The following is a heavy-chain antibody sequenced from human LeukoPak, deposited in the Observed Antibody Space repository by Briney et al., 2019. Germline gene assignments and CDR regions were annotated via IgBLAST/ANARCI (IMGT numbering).Heavy chain of an antibody. J-gene: IGHJ3*02. V-gene: IGHV3-23*01. CDR1: GFTFSSYA. CDR2: ISGSGGST. D-gene: IGHD3-22*01. CDR3: AKEVYYDSSRYGASDI. Sequence: GGSLRLSCAASGFTFSSYAMSWVRHAPGKGLEWVSAISGSGGSTYYADSVKGRFTISRHSLKNTLYVQLDTLRAEDTAVYYCAKEVYYDSSRYGASDIWGQGKMVTVSS.